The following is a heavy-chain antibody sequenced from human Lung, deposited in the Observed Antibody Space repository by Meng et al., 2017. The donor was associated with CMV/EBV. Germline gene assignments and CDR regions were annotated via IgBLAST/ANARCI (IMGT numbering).Heavy chain of an antibody. V-gene: IGHV1-69*05. CDR1: GGTFSSYA. D-gene: IGHD6-19*01. CDR3: ARGPGIAVAGLFDY. J-gene: IGHJ4*02. CDR2: IIPIFGTA. Sequence: SVXVSXKAPGGTFSSYAISWVRQAPGQGLEWMGGIIPIFGTANYAQKFQGRVTITTDESTSTAYMELSSLRSEDTAVYYCARGPGIAVAGLFDYWGQGTLVTVSS.